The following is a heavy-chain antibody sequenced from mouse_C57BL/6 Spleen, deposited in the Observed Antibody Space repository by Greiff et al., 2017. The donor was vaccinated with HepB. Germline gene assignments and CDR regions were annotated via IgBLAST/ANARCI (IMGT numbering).Heavy chain of an antibody. CDR3: TRPSHYYGSSYSFDY. J-gene: IGHJ2*01. Sequence: LQESGAELVRPGASVTLSCKASGYTFTDYEMHWVKQTPVHGLEWIGAIDPETGGTAYNQKFKGKAILTADKSSSTAYMELRSLTSEDSAVYYCTRPSHYYGSSYSFDYWGQGTTLTVSS. D-gene: IGHD1-1*01. CDR1: GYTFTDYE. V-gene: IGHV1-15*01. CDR2: IDPETGGT.